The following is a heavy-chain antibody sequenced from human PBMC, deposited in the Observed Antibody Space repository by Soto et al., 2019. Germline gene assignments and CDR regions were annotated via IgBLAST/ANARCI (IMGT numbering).Heavy chain of an antibody. V-gene: IGHV3-7*01. CDR2: IKQDGSEK. CDR1: GFTFSSYW. J-gene: IGHJ4*02. Sequence: PGGSLRLSCAASGFTFSSYWMSWARQAPGKGLEWVANIKQDGSEKYYVDSVKGRFTISRDNAKNSLYLQMNSLRAEDTAVYYCARELIDVLRFLEWSHYFDYWGQGTLVTVS. D-gene: IGHD3-3*01. CDR3: ARELIDVLRFLEWSHYFDY.